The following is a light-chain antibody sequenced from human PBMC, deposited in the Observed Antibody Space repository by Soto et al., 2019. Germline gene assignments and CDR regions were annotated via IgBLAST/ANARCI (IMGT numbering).Light chain of an antibody. J-gene: IGKJ1*01. V-gene: IGKV1-39*01. CDR3: QHTRTTPRT. Sequence: DIQMTQSPSSLFANVGDRVTITCRASQGISTYLHWYQQRPRKAPSLLIYGASNLHRGVPSRFSGRGSGTDFTLTISSLQPEDVATYYCQHTRTTPRTFGQGTKVEIK. CDR2: GAS. CDR1: QGISTY.